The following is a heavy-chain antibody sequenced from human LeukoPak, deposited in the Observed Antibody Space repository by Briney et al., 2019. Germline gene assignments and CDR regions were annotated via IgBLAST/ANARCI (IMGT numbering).Heavy chain of an antibody. CDR1: GFTFSSYW. Sequence: GGSLRLSCAASGFTFSSYWMHWVRQAPGEGLVWVSRINTDGSSTSYADSVKGRFTVSRDNAKNTLYLEMNSLRAEDTAVYYCTRYLWYNSLWGQGTLVTVSS. V-gene: IGHV3-74*01. CDR2: INTDGSST. J-gene: IGHJ4*02. CDR3: TRYLWYNSL. D-gene: IGHD1-14*01.